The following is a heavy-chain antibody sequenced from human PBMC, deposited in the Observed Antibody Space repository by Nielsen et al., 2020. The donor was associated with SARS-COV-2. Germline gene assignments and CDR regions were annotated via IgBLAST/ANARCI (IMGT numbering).Heavy chain of an antibody. CDR3: ARIHFVVGGGYNYGMDV. Sequence: SVKVSCKASGGTFTNYAVTWVRQAPGQGLEWMGRFNPILDIADYAQKFQGRVTITADKSTTTAYMEMSSLRFEDTALYYCARIHFVVGGGYNYGMDVWGQGTTVTVSS. CDR1: GGTFTNYA. J-gene: IGHJ6*02. D-gene: IGHD2-21*01. V-gene: IGHV1-69*04. CDR2: FNPILDIA.